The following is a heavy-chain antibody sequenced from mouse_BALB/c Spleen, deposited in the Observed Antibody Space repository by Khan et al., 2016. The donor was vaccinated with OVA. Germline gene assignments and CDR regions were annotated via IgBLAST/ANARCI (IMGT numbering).Heavy chain of an antibody. CDR2: ISYSGST. Sequence: EVQLQESGPGLVKPSQSLSLTCTVTGYSITSDYAWNWIRQFPGNKLEWMGYISYSGSTTYNPSLKSRISITRDTSKDQFFLQLKSVTSEDTATYYCASELGLYYALDYGSQGTSVTVSS. CDR1: GYSITSDYA. D-gene: IGHD4-1*01. J-gene: IGHJ4*01. V-gene: IGHV3-2*02. CDR3: ASELGLYYALDY.